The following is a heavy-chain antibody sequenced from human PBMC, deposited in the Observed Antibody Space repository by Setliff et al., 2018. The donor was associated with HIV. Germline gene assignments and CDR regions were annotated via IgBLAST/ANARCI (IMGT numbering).Heavy chain of an antibody. D-gene: IGHD2-2*01. CDR1: GGPLSGHY. CDR3: VTSSSWSSRLNF. J-gene: IGHJ4*02. V-gene: IGHV4-34*01. Sequence: SETLSLTCTVYGGPLSGHYWSWIRQPPGQGLEWIGETSHSGKTNYNPSLKSRVTISVDTSKNQFSLKLTSVTAADTAVYYCVTSSSWSSRLNFWGPGTLVTV. CDR2: TSHSGKT.